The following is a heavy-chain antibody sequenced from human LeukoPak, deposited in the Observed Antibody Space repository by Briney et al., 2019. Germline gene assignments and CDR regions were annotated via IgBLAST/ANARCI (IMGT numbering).Heavy chain of an antibody. Sequence: SETLSLTCTVSGGSISSSAYYWGWIRQPPGRGLEWIGIISYSGSTYYSPSLKSRVTISVDTSKNQFSLKVTSVTAADTALYFCARGGGYKGNWFDPWAQGTLVTVSS. CDR3: ARGGGYKGNWFDP. CDR1: GGSISSSAYY. J-gene: IGHJ5*02. CDR2: ISYSGST. D-gene: IGHD5-24*01. V-gene: IGHV4-39*07.